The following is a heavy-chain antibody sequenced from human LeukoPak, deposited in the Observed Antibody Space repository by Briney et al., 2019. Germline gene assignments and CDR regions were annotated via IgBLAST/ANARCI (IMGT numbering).Heavy chain of an antibody. CDR2: IIADGGAT. CDR1: GFPFNIQD. V-gene: IGHV3-23*01. Sequence: GGSLRLSCAASGFPFNIQDMRWVRQAPGKGLEGVSSIIADGGATFYADSVRGRFTISRDNSRNTLDLQMNSLRVEDTAVYYCGKGRVSEWGQGTLVTVSS. J-gene: IGHJ4*02. D-gene: IGHD6-19*01. CDR3: GKGRVSE.